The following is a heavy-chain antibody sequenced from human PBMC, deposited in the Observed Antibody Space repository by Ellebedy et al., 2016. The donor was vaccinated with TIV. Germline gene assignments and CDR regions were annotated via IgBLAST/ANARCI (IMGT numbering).Heavy chain of an antibody. CDR3: VKDQIAGDGRWVFDI. J-gene: IGHJ3*02. CDR2: LYGSVRGI. CDR1: GFTFSSFA. V-gene: IGHV3-23*01. Sequence: PGGSLRLSCAASGFTFSSFAMGWVRQTPGKGLEGVSGLYGSVRGIFYSDSVRGRFTISRDNSKNTLYLHMNSLSVEDTAIYYCVKDQIAGDGRWVFDIWGQGTVVTVSS. D-gene: IGHD5-24*01.